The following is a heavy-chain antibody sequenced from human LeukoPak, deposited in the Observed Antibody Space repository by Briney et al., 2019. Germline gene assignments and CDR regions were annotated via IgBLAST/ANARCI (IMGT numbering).Heavy chain of an antibody. V-gene: IGHV3-21*01. J-gene: IGHJ4*02. Sequence: GGSLRLSCAASGFTFSSYSMNWVRQAPGKGLEWVSSISSSSSYIYYADPVKGRFTISGDNAENSLYLQMNSLRAEDTAVYYCARADDIVATSSADWGQGTLVTVSS. CDR3: ARADDIVATSSAD. CDR1: GFTFSSYS. D-gene: IGHD5-12*01. CDR2: ISSSSSYI.